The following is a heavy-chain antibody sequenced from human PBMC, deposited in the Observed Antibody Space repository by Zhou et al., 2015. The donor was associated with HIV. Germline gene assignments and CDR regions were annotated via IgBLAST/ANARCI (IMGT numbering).Heavy chain of an antibody. J-gene: IGHJ3*02. CDR3: ARVASGWYGPFDAFDI. D-gene: IGHD6-19*01. CDR2: INAGNGNT. CDR1: GYTFTSYA. Sequence: QVQLVQSGAEEKKPGASVKVSCKASGYTFTSYAMHWVRQAPGQRLEWMGWINAGNGNTKYSQKFQGRVTITRDTSASTAYMELSSLRSEDTAVYYCARVASGWYGPFDAFDIWGQGTMVTVSS. V-gene: IGHV1-3*05.